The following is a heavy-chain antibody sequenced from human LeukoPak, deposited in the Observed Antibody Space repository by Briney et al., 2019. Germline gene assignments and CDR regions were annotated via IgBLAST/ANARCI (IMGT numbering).Heavy chain of an antibody. CDR3: ARASSGWFSGAFDL. Sequence: GGSLRLSCAASGFTFSSYAMSWVRQAPGKGLEWVSTISGSGDSTYYADSVKGRFTISRDNSKNTLYLQMSSLRAEDTAVYHCARASSGWFSGAFDLWGQGTMVTVSS. CDR2: ISGSGDST. D-gene: IGHD6-19*01. CDR1: GFTFSSYA. J-gene: IGHJ3*01. V-gene: IGHV3-23*01.